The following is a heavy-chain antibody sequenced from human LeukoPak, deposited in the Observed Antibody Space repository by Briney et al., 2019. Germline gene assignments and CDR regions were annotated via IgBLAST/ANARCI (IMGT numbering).Heavy chain of an antibody. D-gene: IGHD6-13*01. V-gene: IGHV3-23*01. Sequence: GGSLRLSCAASGFTFSNFAMMWVRQAPGTGLQWVSTITGYGATFYADPVRGRFTIFRDTSMNTLFLQINSLGAEDTAVYYCAKGAAAGKVDWFDPWGQGTLVTVSS. CDR3: AKGAAAGKVDWFDP. CDR2: ITGYGAT. J-gene: IGHJ5*02. CDR1: GFTFSNFA.